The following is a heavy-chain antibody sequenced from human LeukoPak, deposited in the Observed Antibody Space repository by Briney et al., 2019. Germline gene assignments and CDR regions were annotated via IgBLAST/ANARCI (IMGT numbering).Heavy chain of an antibody. CDR1: GFIVSNND. J-gene: IGHJ4*02. D-gene: IGHD3-22*01. CDR2: IYSGGRT. V-gene: IGHV3-53*01. Sequence: PGGSLRLSCAASGFIVSNNDVSWVRQAPGKGLEWVSLIYSGGRTYYADSVKGRFTISRDNSKNTLYLQMNSLRGEDTAVYYCARGCFYDRSPYCPFDYWGQGTLVTVSS. CDR3: ARGCFYDRSPYCPFDY.